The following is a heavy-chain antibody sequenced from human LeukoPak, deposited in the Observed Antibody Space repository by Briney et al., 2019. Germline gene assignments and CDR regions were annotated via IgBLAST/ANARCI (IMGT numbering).Heavy chain of an antibody. CDR2: INHSGGT. V-gene: IGHV4-39*07. Sequence: PSETLSLTCTVSGGSISSGGYYWSWIRQPPGKGLEWIGEINHSGGTNYNPSLKSRVTISVDTSKNQSLLKLSSVTAADTAVYYCARGIRGWLLYHWGQGTLVTVSS. D-gene: IGHD3-22*01. CDR3: ARGIRGWLLYH. CDR1: GGSISSGGYY. J-gene: IGHJ5*02.